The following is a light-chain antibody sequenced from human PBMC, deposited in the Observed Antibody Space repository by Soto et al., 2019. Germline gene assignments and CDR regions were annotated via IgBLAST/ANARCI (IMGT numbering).Light chain of an antibody. V-gene: IGLV1-47*01. Sequence: QSVLTQPPSASGTPGQRVTISCSGSTSNIGSSYVYWYQHLPGTAPKLLIYKNNQRPSGVPDRFSGSKSSTSASLAISGLRSEDEADYYCAATADILSGWVFGGGTKLTVL. CDR1: TSNIGSSY. CDR3: AATADILSGWV. J-gene: IGLJ3*02. CDR2: KNN.